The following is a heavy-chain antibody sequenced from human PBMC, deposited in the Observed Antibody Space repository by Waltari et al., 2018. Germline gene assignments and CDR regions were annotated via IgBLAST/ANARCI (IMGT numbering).Heavy chain of an antibody. CDR2: IYPDNSDT. CDR1: GYYIPTYW. V-gene: IGHV5-51*01. CDR3: ARPRITGTAYFDS. Sequence: EVQLVQSGAEVKKPGESLKISCKGSGYYIPTYWIGWVRQMPGKGLEGMGVIYPDNSDTRYNPSFRGQITISADKSISTAYLQWSSLKASDTAIYYCARPRITGTAYFDSWGQGTLVTVSS. D-gene: IGHD1-7*01. J-gene: IGHJ4*02.